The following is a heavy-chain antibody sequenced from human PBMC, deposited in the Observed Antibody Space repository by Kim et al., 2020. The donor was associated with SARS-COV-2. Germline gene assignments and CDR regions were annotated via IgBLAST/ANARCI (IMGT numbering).Heavy chain of an antibody. V-gene: IGHV4-30-2*05. Sequence: LKSRVTISVDTSKNQFSLKLSPVAAADKAVYYCARGGGDYYDSSGSYYFDYWGQGTLVTVSS. J-gene: IGHJ4*02. CDR3: ARGGGDYYDSSGSYYFDY. D-gene: IGHD3-22*01.